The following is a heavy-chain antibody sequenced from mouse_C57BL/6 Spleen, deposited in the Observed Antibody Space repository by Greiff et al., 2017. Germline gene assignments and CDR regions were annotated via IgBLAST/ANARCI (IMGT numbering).Heavy chain of an antibody. Sequence: VQLQQSGAELVRPGTSVKVSCKASGYAFTNYLIEWVKQRPGQGLEWIGVINPGSGGTNYNEKFKGKATLTADKSSSTAYMQLSSLTSEDSAVYFCARGGYYYGSSYVGENAYWGQGTLVTVSA. D-gene: IGHD1-1*01. CDR1: GYAFTNYL. J-gene: IGHJ3*01. CDR3: ARGGYYYGSSYVGENAY. CDR2: INPGSGGT. V-gene: IGHV1-54*01.